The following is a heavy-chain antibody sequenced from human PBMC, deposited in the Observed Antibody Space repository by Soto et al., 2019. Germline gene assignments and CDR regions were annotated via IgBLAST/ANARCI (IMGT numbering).Heavy chain of an antibody. CDR3: TYAGYYDILTGYYPNI. D-gene: IGHD3-9*01. CDR1: GFTFSNAW. CDR2: IKSKTDGGTT. V-gene: IGHV3-15*01. Sequence: GGSLRLSCAASGFTFSNAWMSWVRQAPGKGLEWVGRIKSKTDGGTTDYAAPVKGRFTISRDDSKNTLYLQMNSLKTEDTAVYYCTYAGYYDILTGYYPNIWGQGTMVTVS. J-gene: IGHJ3*02.